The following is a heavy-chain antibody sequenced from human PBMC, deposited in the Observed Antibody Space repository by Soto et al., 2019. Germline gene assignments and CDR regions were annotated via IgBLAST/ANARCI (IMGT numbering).Heavy chain of an antibody. D-gene: IGHD3-22*01. Sequence: QVQLQESGPGVVRPSETLSLTCSVSGSSFTGDYWSWIRQPAGKGLEWIGRVFGNGAGTPIYNSALKNRITMSVDSPKTQFSLKLTSVTAADTAIYYCARDLPPYDRRRQSAGAFEDWGQGTLVTVSS. CDR1: GSSFTGDY. CDR3: ARDLPPYDRRRQSAGAFED. V-gene: IGHV4-4*07. J-gene: IGHJ4*02. CDR2: VFGNGAGTP.